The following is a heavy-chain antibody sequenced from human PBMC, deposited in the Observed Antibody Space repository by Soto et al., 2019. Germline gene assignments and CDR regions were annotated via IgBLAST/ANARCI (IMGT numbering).Heavy chain of an antibody. D-gene: IGHD6-13*01. CDR1: GFTFSSYA. CDR2: VSSSGGST. J-gene: IGHJ4*02. Sequence: SGGSLRLSCAASGFTFSSYAMSWVRQAPGKGLEWVLAVSSSGGSTYYADSVEGRFTISRDNSKNTLYLQMNSLRAEDTAVYYCAKYSTSWRGGQFDYWGQGTLVTVSS. V-gene: IGHV3-23*01. CDR3: AKYSTSWRGGQFDY.